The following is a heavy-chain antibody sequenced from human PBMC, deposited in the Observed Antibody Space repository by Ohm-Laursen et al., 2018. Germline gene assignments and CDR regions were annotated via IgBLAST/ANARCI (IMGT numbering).Heavy chain of an antibody. CDR3: ALEGGTQSTLKAFDI. D-gene: IGHD3-3*01. CDR2: ISSSGTTI. CDR1: GFTFSSYE. J-gene: IGHJ3*02. Sequence: GSLRLSCTASGFTFSSYEMNWVRQAPGKGLEWLSYISSSGTTIYYADSVKGRFTISRDNAKNSLYLQMNSLRAEDTAVYYCALEGGTQSTLKAFDIWGQGTMVTVSS. V-gene: IGHV3-48*03.